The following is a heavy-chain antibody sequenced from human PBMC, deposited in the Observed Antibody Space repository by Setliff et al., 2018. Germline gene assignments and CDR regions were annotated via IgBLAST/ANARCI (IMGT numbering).Heavy chain of an antibody. D-gene: IGHD6-19*01. CDR1: GGSISSYY. CDR3: AREQLLDPPGYYYIDV. J-gene: IGHJ6*03. Sequence: PSETLSLTCTVSGGSISSYYWSWIRQPAGKGLEWIGHIYIGGSANYNPSLKSRVTMSIDTSKNQFSLKLNSVTAADMAVYYCAREQLLDPPGYYYIDVWAKGTTVTV. CDR2: IYIGGSA. V-gene: IGHV4-4*07.